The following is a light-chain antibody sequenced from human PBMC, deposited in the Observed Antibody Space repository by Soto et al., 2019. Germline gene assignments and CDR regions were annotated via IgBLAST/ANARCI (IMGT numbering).Light chain of an antibody. V-gene: IGKV4-1*01. J-gene: IGKJ2*01. CDR1: QSVLYSSNNKNY. CDR2: WAS. CDR3: QQYYSSPRT. Sequence: DIVMTQSPDSLAVSLGERATINCMSSQSVLYSSNNKNYLAWYQQKPGQTPKLLIYWASTRESGVPDRFSGSGSGTDFTLTISSLQAEDVAVYYCQQYYSSPRTFGQGTKLEIK.